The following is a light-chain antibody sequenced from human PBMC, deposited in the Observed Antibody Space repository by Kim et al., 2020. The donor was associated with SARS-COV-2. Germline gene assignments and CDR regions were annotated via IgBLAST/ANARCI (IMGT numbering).Light chain of an antibody. CDR1: QSVIDRY. Sequence: SPGERAPLSCRASQSVIDRYLAWFQQKAGQAPRLLIYGASSRAPGIPDRFGGSGSGKDFTLTISSLEPEDFAVYYCHQYTRPPWTFGQGTKVDIK. CDR3: HQYTRPPWT. CDR2: GAS. V-gene: IGKV3-20*01. J-gene: IGKJ1*01.